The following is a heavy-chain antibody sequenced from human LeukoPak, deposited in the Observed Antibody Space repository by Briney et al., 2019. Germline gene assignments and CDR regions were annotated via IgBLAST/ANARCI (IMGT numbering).Heavy chain of an antibody. V-gene: IGHV3-30*18. CDR2: TSYDGINK. CDR3: AKGGIFSDSDAFDI. D-gene: IGHD2-8*02. CDR1: GFTFSTYD. J-gene: IGHJ3*02. Sequence: GSLRLSCAASGFTFSTYDIHWVRQAPGKGLEWVALTSYDGINKYYADSVKGRFTISRDNSKNTPYLQMNSLRAEDTAVYYCAKGGIFSDSDAFDIWGQGTMVTVSS.